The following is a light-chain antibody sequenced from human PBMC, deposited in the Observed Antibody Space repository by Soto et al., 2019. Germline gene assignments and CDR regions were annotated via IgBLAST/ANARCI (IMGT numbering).Light chain of an antibody. CDR2: EVN. CDR3: SSYAGSSNV. CDR1: SSDVGGYNY. V-gene: IGLV2-8*01. Sequence: QSLLAQPPSASGSPGQSVAISCTGTSSDVGGYNYVSWYQQHPGKAPKLMIYEVNKRPSGVPDRFSGSKSGNTASLTVSGLQAEDEPDYYCSSYAGSSNVFGTGTKVTVL. J-gene: IGLJ1*01.